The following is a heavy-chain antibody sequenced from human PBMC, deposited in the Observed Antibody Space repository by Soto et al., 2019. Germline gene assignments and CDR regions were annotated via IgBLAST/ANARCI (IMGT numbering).Heavy chain of an antibody. J-gene: IGHJ6*02. CDR3: ARRQIPPPTRGAANARGGMDV. CDR1: GFTFNNYG. V-gene: IGHV3-33*01. CDR2: IWNDGSNS. Sequence: QVQLVESGGGVVQPGRSLRLSCAASGFTFNNYGMHWVRQAPGKGLEWLAVIWNDGSNSSYANSAKGRFTISRDNSKNTLYLQMSSLRAEDTAVYYCARRQIPPPTRGAANARGGMDVWGQGTTVTVSS. D-gene: IGHD6-13*01.